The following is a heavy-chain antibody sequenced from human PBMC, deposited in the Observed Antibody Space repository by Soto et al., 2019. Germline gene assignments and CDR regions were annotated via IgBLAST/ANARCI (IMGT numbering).Heavy chain of an antibody. CDR2: IILPFGTP. CDR1: GGTFSNYA. Sequence: QVRLVQSEAEVKKPESSVKVSCKASGGTFSNYAISWVRQAPGQGLEWMGVIILPFGTPNYAQTFQGRATITADESMSTAYMELSGLRSEDTAVYYCARGPDNEGYFDYWGRGTLVTVSS. J-gene: IGHJ4*02. V-gene: IGHV1-69*12. CDR3: ARGPDNEGYFDY. D-gene: IGHD1-1*01.